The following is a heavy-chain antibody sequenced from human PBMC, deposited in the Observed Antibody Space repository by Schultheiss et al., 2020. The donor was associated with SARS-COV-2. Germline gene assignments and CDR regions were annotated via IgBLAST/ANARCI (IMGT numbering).Heavy chain of an antibody. CDR1: GGSISSYY. Sequence: SETLSLTCTVSGGSISSYYWSWIRQPAGKGLEWIGRIYTSGSTNYNPSLKSRVTISVDTSKNQFSLKLSSVTAADTAVYYCAREGPRFGDFWSGYYTPWGQGTLVTVSS. CDR3: AREGPRFGDFWSGYYTP. J-gene: IGHJ5*02. V-gene: IGHV4-4*07. CDR2: IYTSGST. D-gene: IGHD3-3*01.